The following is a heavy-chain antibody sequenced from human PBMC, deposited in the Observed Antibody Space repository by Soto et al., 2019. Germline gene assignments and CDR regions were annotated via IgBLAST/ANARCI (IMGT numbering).Heavy chain of an antibody. CDR3: ARGSGSSNWYRNWFDL. CDR2: IYPGDSDT. Sequence: GESLKISCKGSGYSFTTYWIAWVRQMPGKGLEWMGIIYPGDSDTIYSPSFQGQVTISADKSISTTYLQWSSLRASDTAMYYCARGSGSSNWYRNWFDLRALGSLVTGSS. CDR1: GYSFTTYW. J-gene: IGHJ5*02. D-gene: IGHD6-13*01. V-gene: IGHV5-51*01.